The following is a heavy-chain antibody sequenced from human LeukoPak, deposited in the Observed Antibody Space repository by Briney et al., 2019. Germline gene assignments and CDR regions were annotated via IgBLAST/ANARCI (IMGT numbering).Heavy chain of an antibody. V-gene: IGHV4-59*08. CDR2: IYYSGST. CDR3: ARGQGGYSSGWYPGSGYYYGMDV. Sequence: SETLSLTCTVSGGSISSYYWSWIRHPPGKGLEWIGYIYYSGSTNYNPSLKSRVTISVDTSKNQFSLKLSSVTAADTAVYYCARGQGGYSSGWYPGSGYYYGMDVWGQGTTVTVSS. CDR1: GGSISSYY. J-gene: IGHJ6*02. D-gene: IGHD6-19*01.